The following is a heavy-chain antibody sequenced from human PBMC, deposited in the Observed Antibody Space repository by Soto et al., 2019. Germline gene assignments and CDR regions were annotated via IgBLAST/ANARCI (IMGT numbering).Heavy chain of an antibody. Sequence: GASVKVSCKASGYTFTNDGINWVRQAPGQGLEWMGWINAYNGDTNYAQKLQGRVIMTTDTSTSTAYMELRSLRSDATAVYYCERRDSSGFYWAAFDIWGQGTMVTVSS. CDR2: INAYNGDT. CDR1: GYTFTNDG. CDR3: ERRDSSGFYWAAFDI. J-gene: IGHJ3*02. V-gene: IGHV1-18*01. D-gene: IGHD3-22*01.